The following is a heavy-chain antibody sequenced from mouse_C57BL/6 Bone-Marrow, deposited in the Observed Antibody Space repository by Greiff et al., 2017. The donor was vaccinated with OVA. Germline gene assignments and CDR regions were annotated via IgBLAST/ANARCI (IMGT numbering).Heavy chain of an antibody. Sequence: DVMLVESGGGLVKPGGSLKLSCAASGFTFSDYGMHWVRQAPEKGLEWVAYISSGSSTIYYADTVTGRFTISRDNAKNTLFLQMTSLRSEDTAMYYCARLGRGWYFDVWGTGTTVTVSS. CDR2: ISSGSSTI. CDR1: GFTFSDYG. D-gene: IGHD4-1*01. J-gene: IGHJ1*03. CDR3: ARLGRGWYFDV. V-gene: IGHV5-17*01.